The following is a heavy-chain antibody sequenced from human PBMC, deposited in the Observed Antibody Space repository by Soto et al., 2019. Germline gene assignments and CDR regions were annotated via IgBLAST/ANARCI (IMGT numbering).Heavy chain of an antibody. J-gene: IGHJ5*02. V-gene: IGHV4-34*01. CDR1: GGSFSGYY. Sequence: SETLSLTCAVYGGSFSGYYWSWIRQPPGKGLEWIGEINHSGSTNYNPSIKSRVTISVDTSKNQFSLKLSSVTAADTAVYYGARGRGGPEATPFYQLLPFDPWGQGTLVTVSS. D-gene: IGHD2-2*01. CDR2: INHSGST. CDR3: ARGRGGPEATPFYQLLPFDP.